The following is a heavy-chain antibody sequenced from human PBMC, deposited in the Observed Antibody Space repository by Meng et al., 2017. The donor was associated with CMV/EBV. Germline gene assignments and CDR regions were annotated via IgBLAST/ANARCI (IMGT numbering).Heavy chain of an antibody. CDR3: ARGRYDFWSGPLDY. CDR2: ISSSSSYI. D-gene: IGHD3-3*01. Sequence: GESLKISCAASGFTFSSYSMNWVRQAPGKGLEWVSSISSSSSYIYYADSVKGRFTISRDNAKNSLYLQMNSLRAEDTAVYYCARGRYDFWSGPLDYWGQGTLVTVSS. CDR1: GFTFSSYS. V-gene: IGHV3-21*01. J-gene: IGHJ4*02.